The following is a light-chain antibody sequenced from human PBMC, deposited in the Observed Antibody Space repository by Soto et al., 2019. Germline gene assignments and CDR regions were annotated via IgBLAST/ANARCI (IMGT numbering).Light chain of an antibody. CDR1: SSDVGAYNY. CDR3: ASYARNNNFVL. Sequence: QSVLAQPPSASGSPGQSVTISCTGTSSDVGAYNYVSWYQQHPGKAPKLVIYEVTERPSGVPERFSGSKSGSTASLTVSGLQSEDEALYYCASYARNNNFVLFGGGTKLTVL. V-gene: IGLV2-8*01. CDR2: EVT. J-gene: IGLJ2*01.